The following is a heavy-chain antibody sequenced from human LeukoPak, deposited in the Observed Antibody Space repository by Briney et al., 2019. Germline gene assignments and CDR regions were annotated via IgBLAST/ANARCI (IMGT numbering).Heavy chain of an antibody. CDR3: ARDSPFNWFDP. V-gene: IGHV1-69*06. Sequence: SVNVSCKAPGGTYSSYPISWVRQAPGQELEWMGGIIPIFGTANYAQKFQGRVTITADKSTSTAYMELSSLRSEDTAVYYCARDSPFNWFDPWGQGTLVTVSS. CDR1: GGTYSSYP. J-gene: IGHJ5*02. CDR2: IIPIFGTA.